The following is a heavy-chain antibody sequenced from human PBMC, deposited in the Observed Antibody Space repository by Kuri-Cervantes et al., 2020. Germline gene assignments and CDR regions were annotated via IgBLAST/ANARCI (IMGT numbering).Heavy chain of an antibody. CDR2: ISSSSSYI. CDR1: GFTFSGAW. CDR3: ARVDLPASVRGKIDY. Sequence: GESLKISCAASGFTFSGAWMSWVRQAPGKGLEWVSSISSSSSYIYYADSVKGRFTISRDNAKNSLYLQMNSLRAEDTAVYYCARVDLPASVRGKIDYWGQGTLVTVSS. V-gene: IGHV3-21*01. J-gene: IGHJ4*02. D-gene: IGHD3-10*01.